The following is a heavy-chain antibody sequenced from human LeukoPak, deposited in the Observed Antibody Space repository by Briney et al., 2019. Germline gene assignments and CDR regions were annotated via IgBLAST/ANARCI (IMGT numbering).Heavy chain of an antibody. CDR1: GFTFSDHY. CDR2: TRNKANSYTT. D-gene: IGHD1-26*01. V-gene: IGHV3-72*01. CDR3: ARVGATAFDI. J-gene: IGHJ3*02. Sequence: GGSLRLSCAASGFTFSDHYMDWVRQAPGKGLEWVGRTRNKANSYTTEYAASVKGRFTISRDDSKNSLYLQMNSLKTEDTAVYYCARVGATAFDIWGQGTMVTVSS.